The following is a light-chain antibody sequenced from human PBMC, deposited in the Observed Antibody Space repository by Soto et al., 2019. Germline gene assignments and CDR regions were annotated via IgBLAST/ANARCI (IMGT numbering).Light chain of an antibody. Sequence: EIVWTQSPGTLSLSPGERATLSCRASQSVSSAYLAWYQQIPGQAPRLLIYGASSRATGIPDGFSGSGSGTDFTLTISGLEPEEFAVYYCQQSGSSFYTFGEGTKLQIK. J-gene: IGKJ2*01. CDR1: QSVSSAY. CDR2: GAS. CDR3: QQSGSSFYT. V-gene: IGKV3-20*01.